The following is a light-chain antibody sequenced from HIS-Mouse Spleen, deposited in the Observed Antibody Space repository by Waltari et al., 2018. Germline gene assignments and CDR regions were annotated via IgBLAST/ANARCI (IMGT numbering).Light chain of an antibody. Sequence: QSPLTQPASVSGSPGQSITISCTGTSRDVGGYNYVSWYQQHPGKAPKLMIYDVSNRPSGVSNRFSGSKSGNTASLTISGLQAEDEADYYCSSYTSSSTYVFGTGTKVTVL. CDR3: SSYTSSSTYV. CDR1: SRDVGGYNY. CDR2: DVS. V-gene: IGLV2-14*03. J-gene: IGLJ1*01.